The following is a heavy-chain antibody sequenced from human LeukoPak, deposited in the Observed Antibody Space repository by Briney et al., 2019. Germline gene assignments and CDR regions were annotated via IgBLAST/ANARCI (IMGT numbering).Heavy chain of an antibody. V-gene: IGHV3-30*02. CDR1: GFTFSNYG. Sequence: GGSLRLSCAASGFTFSNYGMHWVRQAPGKGLEWVAFIRYDGSDKYYAGSVKGRFTISRDNSKNTLYLQMNSLRAEDTAVYYCAKDALTGDGDYWGQGTLVTVSS. CDR2: IRYDGSDK. J-gene: IGHJ4*02. CDR3: AKDALTGDGDY. D-gene: IGHD7-27*01.